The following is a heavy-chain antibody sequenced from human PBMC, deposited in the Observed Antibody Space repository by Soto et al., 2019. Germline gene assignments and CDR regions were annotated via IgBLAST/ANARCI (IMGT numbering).Heavy chain of an antibody. Sequence: GGSLRLSCAASGFTFSSYSMNWVRQAPGKGLEWVSSISSSSSYIYYAVSVKGRFTISRDNAKNSLYLQMNSLRAEDTAVYYCARERGYCSGGSCYFEGNYYYYMDVWGKGTTVTVSS. CDR3: ARERGYCSGGSCYFEGNYYYYMDV. D-gene: IGHD2-15*01. V-gene: IGHV3-21*01. CDR1: GFTFSSYS. CDR2: ISSSSSYI. J-gene: IGHJ6*03.